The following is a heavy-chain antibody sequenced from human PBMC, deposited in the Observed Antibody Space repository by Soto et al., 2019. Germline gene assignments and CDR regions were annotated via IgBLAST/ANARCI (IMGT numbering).Heavy chain of an antibody. CDR2: ISYDGSNK. J-gene: IGHJ6*02. CDR1: GFTFISYG. Sequence: GGALRLSCAASGFTFISYGMHWVRQAPCKGLEWVAVISYDGSNKYYADSVKGRFTISRDNSKNTLYLQMNSLRAEDTAVYYCAKDGRWGVGYRIYYYYVMDVWGQGTTVTVSS. D-gene: IGHD3-10*01. CDR3: AKDGRWGVGYRIYYYYVMDV. V-gene: IGHV3-30*18.